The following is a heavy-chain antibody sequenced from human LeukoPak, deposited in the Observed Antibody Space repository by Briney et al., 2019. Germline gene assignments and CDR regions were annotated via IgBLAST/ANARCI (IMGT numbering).Heavy chain of an antibody. CDR2: IIPILGIA. CDR1: GDIFNSYA. D-gene: IGHD4-17*01. V-gene: IGHV1-69*04. CDR3: ARYGDYDSQDYGMDA. Sequence: GSSVTVSYMASGDIFNSYAITWVRLAPGQGRECMGGIIPILGIANYAQKFQGRVTIPADKSTSTAYLELSSLRYEDTAVYYCARYGDYDSQDYGMDAGGQGTTVTVSS. J-gene: IGHJ6*02.